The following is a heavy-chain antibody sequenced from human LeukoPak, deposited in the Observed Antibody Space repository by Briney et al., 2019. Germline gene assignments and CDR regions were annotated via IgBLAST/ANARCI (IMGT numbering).Heavy chain of an antibody. CDR3: ARVLGAFDI. J-gene: IGHJ3*02. Sequence: PSETLSLTCTVSGGSISSGDYYWSWIRQPPGKGLECVGYIYYSGSTYYNPSLKSRVTISVDTSKNQFSLKLSSVTAADTAVYYCARVLGAFDIWGQGTMVTVSS. V-gene: IGHV4-30-4*01. CDR1: GGSISSGDYY. CDR2: IYYSGST.